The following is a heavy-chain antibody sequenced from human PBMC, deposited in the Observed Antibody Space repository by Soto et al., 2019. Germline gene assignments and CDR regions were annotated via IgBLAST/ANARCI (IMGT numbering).Heavy chain of an antibody. D-gene: IGHD3-22*01. CDR3: ASRALTYYDSSGYYYVPFDY. J-gene: IGHJ4*02. Sequence: QVQLVQSGAEVKKPGSSVKVSCKASGGTFSSYAISWVRQAPGQGLEWMGGIIPIFGTANYAQKFQDRVTITADESTSTAYMELSSLRSEDTAVYYCASRALTYYDSSGYYYVPFDYWGQGTLVTVSP. CDR1: GGTFSSYA. V-gene: IGHV1-69*01. CDR2: IIPIFGTA.